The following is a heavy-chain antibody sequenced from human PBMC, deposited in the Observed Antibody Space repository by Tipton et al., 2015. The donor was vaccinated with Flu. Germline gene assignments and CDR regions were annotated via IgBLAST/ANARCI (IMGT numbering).Heavy chain of an antibody. V-gene: IGHV3-30*04. CDR2: ISYDGSNK. Sequence: QLVQSGGGVVQPGRSLRLSCAASGFTFSSYAMHWVRQAPGKGLEWVAVISYDGSNKYYADSVKGRFTISRDNSKNTLYPQMNSLRAEDTAVYYCARASTGGAFDIWGQGTMVTVSS. CDR1: GFTFSSYA. CDR3: ARASTGGAFDI. J-gene: IGHJ3*02. D-gene: IGHD7-27*01.